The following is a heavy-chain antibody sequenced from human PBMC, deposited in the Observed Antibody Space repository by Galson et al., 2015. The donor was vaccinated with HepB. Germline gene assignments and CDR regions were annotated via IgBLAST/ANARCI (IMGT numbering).Heavy chain of an antibody. Sequence: SLRLSCAASGFTFSTYAMSWVRQTPGKGLEWVSVIWYDGSKKYYTQSAEGRFTISRDNSKNTLYLQMNSLRAEDTAVYYCARYYGDYAAFDIWGHGTMVTVSS. CDR3: ARYYGDYAAFDI. V-gene: IGHV3-33*08. J-gene: IGHJ3*02. CDR1: GFTFSTYA. CDR2: IWYDGSKK. D-gene: IGHD4-17*01.